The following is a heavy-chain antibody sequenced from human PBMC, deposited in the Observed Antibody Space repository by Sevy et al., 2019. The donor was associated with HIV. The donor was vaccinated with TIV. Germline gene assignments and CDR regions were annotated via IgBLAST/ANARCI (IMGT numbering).Heavy chain of an antibody. Sequence: GESLKISCKGSGYTFSNYWIGWVRQMPGKGLEWMGVIYPGDSATRYSPSFQGQVNISADKSSSTAYLQWSSLKTSDTAIYYCARYPIVVVPAAEYYFDYWGQGTLVTVSS. CDR1: GYTFSNYW. CDR2: IYPGDSAT. D-gene: IGHD2-2*01. V-gene: IGHV5-51*01. CDR3: ARYPIVVVPAAEYYFDY. J-gene: IGHJ4*02.